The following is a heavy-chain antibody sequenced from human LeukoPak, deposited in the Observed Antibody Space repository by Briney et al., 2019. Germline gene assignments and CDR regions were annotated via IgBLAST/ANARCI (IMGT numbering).Heavy chain of an antibody. Sequence: GGSLRLSCAASGFTFSTFSMNWVRQAPGKGLEWVSYISSSSGTIYFPDSVKGRFTISRDNAKNSLYLQMNSLTAEDTAIYYCARDASLYYVDHWGQGTLVTVSS. J-gene: IGHJ4*02. CDR3: ARDASLYYVDH. CDR1: GFTFSTFS. V-gene: IGHV3-48*04. CDR2: ISSSSGTI.